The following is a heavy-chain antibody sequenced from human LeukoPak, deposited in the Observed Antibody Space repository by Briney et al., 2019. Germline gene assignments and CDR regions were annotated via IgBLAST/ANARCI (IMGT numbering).Heavy chain of an antibody. CDR3: ARLPTITFFDY. D-gene: IGHD5-12*01. V-gene: IGHV4-39*01. J-gene: IGHJ4*02. CDR1: GASISGSGYY. CDR2: IYYSGST. Sequence: PSETLSLTCAVSGASISGSGYYWGWIRQPPGKGLEWIGNIYYSGSTYYNASLQSRVTISIDTSKNQFSLKLSSVTAADTAVYYCARLPTITFFDYWGQGTLVTVSS.